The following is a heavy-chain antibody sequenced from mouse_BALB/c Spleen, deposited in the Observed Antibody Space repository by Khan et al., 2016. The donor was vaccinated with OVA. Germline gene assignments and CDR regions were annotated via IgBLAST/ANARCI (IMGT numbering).Heavy chain of an antibody. J-gene: IGHJ3*01. CDR3: ARGRFAY. Sequence: EVELVESGGGLVQPGGSRKLSCAASGFTFIDYGMAWVRQTPGKGPEWIAFISSVAYSIYYADTVTGRFTISSENAKNPLYLEMSSLRSDDTARYYCARGRFAYWGQGTLVTVSA. V-gene: IGHV5-15*02. CDR1: GFTFIDYG. CDR2: ISSVAYSI.